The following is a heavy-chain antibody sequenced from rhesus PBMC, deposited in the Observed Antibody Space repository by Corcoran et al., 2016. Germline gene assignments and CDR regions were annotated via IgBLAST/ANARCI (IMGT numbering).Heavy chain of an antibody. Sequence: QVQLQESGPGLVKPSETLSLTCAVSGGSVSSSNWWSWIRQPPGKGLEWIGYISGSSGSTYYNPSRQSRVTISTDTSKNQFSLKLSSVTAADTAVYYCARDRRGYFLDYWGQGVLVTISS. CDR3: ARDRRGYFLDY. V-gene: IGHV4-65*01. D-gene: IGHD2-15*01. CDR1: GGSVSSSNW. CDR2: ISGSSGST. J-gene: IGHJ4*01.